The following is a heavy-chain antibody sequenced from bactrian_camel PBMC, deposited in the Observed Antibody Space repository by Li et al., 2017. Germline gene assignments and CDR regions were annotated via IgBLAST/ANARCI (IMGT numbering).Heavy chain of an antibody. CDR2: IYTVGGTT. CDR3: AARDFGYRTCLGQFDYNY. D-gene: IGHD3*01. V-gene: IGHV3S25*01. J-gene: IGHJ4*01. Sequence: QLVESGGGSVQAGGSLRLSCAASGYHYSTFCMSWFRQGPGWEREEVAGIYTVGGTTHLADSVKGRFTISQNNAKSTVYLQMNSLKPEDTAMYYCAARDFGYRTCLGQFDYNYWGQGTQVTVS. CDR1: GYHYSTFC.